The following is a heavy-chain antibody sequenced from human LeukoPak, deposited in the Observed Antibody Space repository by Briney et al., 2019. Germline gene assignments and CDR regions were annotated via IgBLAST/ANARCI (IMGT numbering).Heavy chain of an antibody. CDR3: ARAGEVSDY. J-gene: IGHJ4*02. CDR1: GFTFSSYA. V-gene: IGHV3-30-3*01. D-gene: IGHD2-21*01. CDR2: ISYDGSNK. Sequence: PGGSLRLSCAASGFTFSSYAMHWVRQAPGKGLEWVAVISYDGSNKYYADSVKGRFTISRDNSKNTLYLQMNSLRAEDTAVYYCARAGEVSDYWGQGTLVTVSS.